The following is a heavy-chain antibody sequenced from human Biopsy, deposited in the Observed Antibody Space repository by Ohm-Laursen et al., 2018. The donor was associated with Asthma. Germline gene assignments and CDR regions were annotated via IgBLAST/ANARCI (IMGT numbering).Heavy chain of an antibody. D-gene: IGHD4-11*01. V-gene: IGHV3-48*02. CDR3: ALKYRNSVFPEYGMDV. J-gene: IGHJ6*02. CDR2: ITGSGSTI. CDR1: GFTFSSYA. Sequence: LSPTCAASGFTFSSYAFNWVRQAPGKGLEWVSYITGSGSTIYYADSVKGRFTLSRDNAKNSLYLQMNSLRDEDTAVYYCALKYRNSVFPEYGMDVWGQGTTVTVSS.